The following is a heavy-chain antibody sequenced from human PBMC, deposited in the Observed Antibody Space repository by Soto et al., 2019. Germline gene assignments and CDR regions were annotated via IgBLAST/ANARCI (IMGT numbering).Heavy chain of an antibody. CDR1: GFSLSRSGEA. CDR3: AHSFDSSGCMYYFDY. J-gene: IGHJ4*02. D-gene: IGHD6-19*01. CDR2: ISWNDDK. V-gene: IGHV2-5*01. Sequence: ASGPTLVNPTQTLTLTCSFSGFSLSRSGEAVGWVRLPPGKPLEWLALISWNDDKRYSPTLKTRLTINKDTSKNQVVLTMTNMDPVDTATYYCAHSFDSSGCMYYFDYWGPGTLVTVSS.